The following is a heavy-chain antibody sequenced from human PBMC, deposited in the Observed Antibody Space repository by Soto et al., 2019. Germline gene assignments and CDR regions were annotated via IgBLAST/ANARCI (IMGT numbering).Heavy chain of an antibody. J-gene: IGHJ5*02. V-gene: IGHV1-3*01. D-gene: IGHD6-19*01. CDR1: GYTFTSYA. CDR3: ARGIPIAVAGTRGFDP. CDR2: INAGNGNT. Sequence: SVKVSCKASGYTFTSYAMHWVRQAPGQRLEWMGWINAGNGNTKYSQKFQGRVTITRDTSASTAYMELSSLRSEDTAVYYCARGIPIAVAGTRGFDPWGQGTLVTVSS.